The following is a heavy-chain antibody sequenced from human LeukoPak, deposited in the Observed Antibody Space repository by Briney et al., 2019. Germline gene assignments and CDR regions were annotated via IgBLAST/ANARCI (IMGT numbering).Heavy chain of an antibody. CDR2: MNPNSGNT. CDR1: GYTFTSYD. J-gene: IGHJ4*02. V-gene: IGHV1-8*03. Sequence: ASVKVSFKASGYTFTSYDINWVRQATGQGLEWMGWMNPNSGNTGYAQKFQGRVTITRNTSISTAYMELSSLRSEDTAVYYCARLGSGYVGVDYWGQGTLVTVSS. CDR3: ARLGSGYVGVDY. D-gene: IGHD3-22*01.